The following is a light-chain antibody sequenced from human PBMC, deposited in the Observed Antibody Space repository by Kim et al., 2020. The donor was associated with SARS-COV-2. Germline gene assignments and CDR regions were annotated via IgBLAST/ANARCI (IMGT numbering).Light chain of an antibody. V-gene: IGLV2-14*01. CDR3: SSYTSSRTWV. J-gene: IGLJ3*02. CDR1: SSDVGGYNY. CDR2: DVS. Sequence: QSALTQPASVSGSPGQSITVSCTGTSSDVGGYNYVSWYQQHPGKAPKLMIYDVSKRPSGVSNRFSGSKSGNTASLTISGLRAEDEADYYWSSYTSSRTWVFGGGNQLTIL.